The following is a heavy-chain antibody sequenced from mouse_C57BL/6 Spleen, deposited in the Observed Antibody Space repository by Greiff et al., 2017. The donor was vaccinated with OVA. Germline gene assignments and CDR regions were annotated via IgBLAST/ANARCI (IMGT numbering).Heavy chain of an antibody. Sequence: VQLQQSGAELARPGASVKLSCKASGYTFTSYGISWVKQRTGQGLEWIGEIYPRSGNTYYNEKFKGKATLTADKSSSTAYMELRSLTSEDSAVYFCAREGPYSNRFAYWGQGTLVTVSA. D-gene: IGHD2-5*01. V-gene: IGHV1-81*01. J-gene: IGHJ3*01. CDR1: GYTFTSYG. CDR3: AREGPYSNRFAY. CDR2: IYPRSGNT.